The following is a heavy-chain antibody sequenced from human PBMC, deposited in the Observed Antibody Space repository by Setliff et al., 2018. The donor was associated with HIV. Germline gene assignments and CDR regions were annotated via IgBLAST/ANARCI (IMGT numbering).Heavy chain of an antibody. J-gene: IGHJ4*02. CDR3: ARQPHGTTSSYELDY. Sequence: SETLSLTCTASGGSISSSSYYWGWIRQPPGKGLERIGSIYYSGSTYYNPSLKSRVTISVDTSKNQFSLKLSSVTAADTAVYYCARQPHGTTSSYELDYWGQGTLVTVSS. V-gene: IGHV4-39*01. CDR1: GGSISSSSYY. CDR2: IYYSGST. D-gene: IGHD1-1*01.